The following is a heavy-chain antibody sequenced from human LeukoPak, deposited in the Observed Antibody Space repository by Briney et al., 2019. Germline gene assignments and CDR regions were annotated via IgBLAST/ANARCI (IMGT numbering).Heavy chain of an antibody. CDR2: IHYSGST. V-gene: IGHV4-61*01. Sequence: SETLSLTCTVSGGSVSSGNYYWSWIRQPPGKGLEWIGFIHYSGSTNYSPSLKSRVTISVDPSKNQFSLKLSSVTEADTAVYYCARAARATYYYYGMDVWGQGTTVTVSS. CDR1: GGSVSSGNYY. CDR3: ARAARATYYYYGMDV. J-gene: IGHJ6*02.